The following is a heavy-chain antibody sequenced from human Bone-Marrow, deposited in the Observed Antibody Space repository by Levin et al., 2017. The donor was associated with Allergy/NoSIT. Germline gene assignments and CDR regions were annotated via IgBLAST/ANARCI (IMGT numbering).Heavy chain of an antibody. Sequence: NPGGSLRLSCATSGFPFSTYGMAWVRQAPGKGLEWVASITTTSNYIHYADSVKGRFTISRDNANNSLSLQMNRLRGDDTAVYYCARAAGAAGRGGMDVWGQGATVTVSS. J-gene: IGHJ6*02. CDR2: ITTTSNYI. CDR3: ARAAGAAGRGGMDV. CDR1: GFPFSTYG. D-gene: IGHD6-13*01. V-gene: IGHV3-21*01.